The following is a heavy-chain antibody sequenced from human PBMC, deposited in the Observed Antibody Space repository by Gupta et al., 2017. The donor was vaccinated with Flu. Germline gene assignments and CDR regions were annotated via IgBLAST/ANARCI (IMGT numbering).Heavy chain of an antibody. V-gene: IGHV4-39*01. Sequence: QLQLQESGPGLVKPSETLSLTCTVSGGSISSSSYYWGWIRQPPGKGLEWIGSIYYSGSTYYNPSLKSRVTISVDTSKNQFSLKLSSVTAADTAVYYCARHHDYDGAFDYWGQGTLVTVSS. J-gene: IGHJ4*02. D-gene: IGHD5-12*01. CDR1: GGSISSSSYY. CDR2: IYYSGST. CDR3: ARHHDYDGAFDY.